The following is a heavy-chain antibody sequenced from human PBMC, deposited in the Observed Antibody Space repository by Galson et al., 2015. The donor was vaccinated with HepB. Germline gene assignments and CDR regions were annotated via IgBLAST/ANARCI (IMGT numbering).Heavy chain of an antibody. V-gene: IGHV3-30*18. Sequence: DSGRGLEWVAVISFDGRKKEYADSVKGRFTISRDNSRNTPYLQMNSLRVEDTAVYYCAKDIVATIWDYFDNWGQGTLVTVSS. CDR2: ISFDGRKK. J-gene: IGHJ4*02. D-gene: IGHD5-12*01. CDR3: AKDIVATIWDYFDN.